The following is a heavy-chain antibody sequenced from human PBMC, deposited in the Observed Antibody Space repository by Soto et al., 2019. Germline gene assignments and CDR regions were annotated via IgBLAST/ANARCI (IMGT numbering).Heavy chain of an antibody. CDR1: GGSISSYY. Sequence: QVQLQESGPGLVKPSETLSLTCTVSGGSISSYYWSWIRQPPGKGLEWIGYIDYSGSTNYNPSLRIRVTISVDTSKNQFPLKLSSVTAADTAVYYCARAPRGNYGYPSYFDYWGQGTLVSVSS. CDR3: ARAPRGNYGYPSYFDY. CDR2: IDYSGST. D-gene: IGHD3-10*01. V-gene: IGHV4-59*01. J-gene: IGHJ4*02.